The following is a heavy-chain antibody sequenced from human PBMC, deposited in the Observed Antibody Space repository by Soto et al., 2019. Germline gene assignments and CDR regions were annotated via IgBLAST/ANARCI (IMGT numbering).Heavy chain of an antibody. D-gene: IGHD4-17*01. J-gene: IGHJ4*02. CDR2: INHSGST. CDR3: ARSQTTATSYDY. CDR1: GGSFSGYY. V-gene: IGHV4-34*01. Sequence: PSETLSLTCAVYGGSFSGYYWSWIRQPPGKGLEWIGEINHSGSTNYNPSLKSRVTISVDRSKNQFSLKLSSVTAADTAVYYCARSQTTATSYDYWGQGTLVTVS.